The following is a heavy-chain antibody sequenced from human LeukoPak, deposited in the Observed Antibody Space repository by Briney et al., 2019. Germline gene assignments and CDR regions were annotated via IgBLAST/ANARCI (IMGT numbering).Heavy chain of an antibody. Sequence: ASVKVSRKASGYTFTGYYMHWVRQAPGQGLEWMGWINPNSGGTNYAQKFQGRVTMTRDTSISTAYMELSRLRSDDTAVYYCARDPVSSSGRWEFDYWGQGTLVTVSS. V-gene: IGHV1-2*02. CDR1: GYTFTGYY. D-gene: IGHD6-19*01. CDR3: ARDPVSSSGRWEFDY. J-gene: IGHJ4*02. CDR2: INPNSGGT.